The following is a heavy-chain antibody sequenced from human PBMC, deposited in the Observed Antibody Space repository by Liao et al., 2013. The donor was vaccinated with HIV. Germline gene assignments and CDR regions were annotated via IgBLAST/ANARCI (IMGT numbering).Heavy chain of an antibody. Sequence: QLQLQESGPGLVKPSETLSLTCTVSGGSVSSSRYYWGWIRQSPGRGPEWIGTIYYSGTTYYNPSLKSRVTLSVDTSNDQFSLKLSSVTAADTAVYYCARVTVGRWLTLRREKLGAYWGQGSLVTVSS. J-gene: IGHJ4*02. CDR2: IYYSGTT. V-gene: IGHV4-39*07. CDR1: GGSVSSSRYY. D-gene: IGHD5-24*01. CDR3: ARVTVGRWLTLRREKLGAY.